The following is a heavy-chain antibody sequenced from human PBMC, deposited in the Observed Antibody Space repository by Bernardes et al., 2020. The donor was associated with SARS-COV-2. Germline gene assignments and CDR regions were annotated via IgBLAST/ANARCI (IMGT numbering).Heavy chain of an antibody. J-gene: IGHJ3*02. Sequence: GSLRLSCAASGITVSSNYMSWVRQAPGKGLEWVSVIYSGGSTYYADSVKGRFTISRDNSKNTLYLQMNSLRAEDTALYYCAREEAVPDAYDIWGQGTMVTVSS. V-gene: IGHV3-66*01. CDR1: GITVSSNY. D-gene: IGHD6-19*01. CDR3: AREEAVPDAYDI. CDR2: IYSGGST.